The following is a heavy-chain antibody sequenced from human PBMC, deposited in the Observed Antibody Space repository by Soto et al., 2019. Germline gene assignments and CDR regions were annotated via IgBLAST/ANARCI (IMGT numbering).Heavy chain of an antibody. D-gene: IGHD2-21*02. CDR3: ARRRYCGYDCYHKHYYGMDV. CDR1: GDTFSSYI. V-gene: IGHV1-69*08. CDR2: LIPVLTTT. Sequence: QVQLVQSGAEVKKPGSSVRVSCRSSGDTFSSYIVNWLRLTAGRGLEWMDRLIPVLTTTDYAQNFRGRVTISADRSTNTVYLDLSSLRSDDTAVYYCARRRYCGYDCYHKHYYGMDVWGQGSLVTVAS. J-gene: IGHJ6*02.